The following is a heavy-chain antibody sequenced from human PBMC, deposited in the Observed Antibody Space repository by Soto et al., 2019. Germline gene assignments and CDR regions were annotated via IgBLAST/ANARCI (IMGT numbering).Heavy chain of an antibody. CDR2: ISSSGSTI. D-gene: IGHD1-1*01. Sequence: GGSLRLSCAASGFTFSDYYMSWIRQAPGKGLEWVSYISSSGSTIYYADSVKGRFTISRDNAKNSLYLQMNSLRAEDTAVYYCAGRSGTTWGYYYYMDVWGKGTTVTVSS. V-gene: IGHV3-11*01. CDR1: GFTFSDYY. J-gene: IGHJ6*03. CDR3: AGRSGTTWGYYYYMDV.